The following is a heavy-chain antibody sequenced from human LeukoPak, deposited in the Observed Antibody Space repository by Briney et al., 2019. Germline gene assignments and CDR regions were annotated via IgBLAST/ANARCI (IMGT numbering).Heavy chain of an antibody. CDR1: GFTFSSYE. J-gene: IGHJ6*02. CDR2: ISFSGDTI. Sequence: GGSLRLSCAASGFTFSSYEMNWVRRAPGKGLEWVLKISFSGDTIHNADSVKGRFTTSRDNAKNLLYLQMNSLRAEDTAVYYCARRLPYYGMDVWGQGTTVTVSS. D-gene: IGHD5-18*01. CDR3: ARRLPYYGMDV. V-gene: IGHV3-48*03.